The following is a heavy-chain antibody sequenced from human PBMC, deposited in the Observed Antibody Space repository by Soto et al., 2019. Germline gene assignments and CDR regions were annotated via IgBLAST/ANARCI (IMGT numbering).Heavy chain of an antibody. J-gene: IGHJ6*02. CDR1: GYIFVNYG. V-gene: IGHV1-18*01. D-gene: IGHD3-16*01. CDR2: ISPYTGDT. CDR3: AMVDNYVTPPPQDV. Sequence: QVQLVQSGDEMKKPGASVRVSCKASGYIFVNYGIAWVRQAPGQGLEWMGWISPYTGDTHSASKVQGRLTMTTDTSTSTAYMDLGSLTSDDPAVYYCAMVDNYVTPPPQDVWGQGTTVTVSS.